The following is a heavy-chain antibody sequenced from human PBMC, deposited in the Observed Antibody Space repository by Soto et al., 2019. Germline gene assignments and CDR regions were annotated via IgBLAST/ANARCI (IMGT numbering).Heavy chain of an antibody. CDR1: GGSISSSSYY. J-gene: IGHJ6*01. CDR3: ARLSDYDILTGYYSLGFFGMDV. Sequence: QLQLQESGPGLVKPSETLSLTCTVSGGSISSSSYYWGWIRQPPGKGLEWIGSIYYSGSTYYNPSLKSRVTISVDTSKNQFSLKLSSVTAADTAVYYCARLSDYDILTGYYSLGFFGMDVW. V-gene: IGHV4-39*01. CDR2: IYYSGST. D-gene: IGHD3-9*01.